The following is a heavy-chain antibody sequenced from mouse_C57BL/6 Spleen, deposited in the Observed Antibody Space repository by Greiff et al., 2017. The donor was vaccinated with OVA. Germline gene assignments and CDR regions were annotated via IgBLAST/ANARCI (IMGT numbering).Heavy chain of an antibody. CDR1: GFTFSDYG. Sequence: EVQLVESGGGLVKPGGSLKLSCAASGFTFSDYGMHWVRQAPEKGLEWVAYISSGSSTIYYADTVKGRFTISRDNAKNTLFLQMTRLRSEDTAMYYCARSFITTVMDYWGQGTSVTVSS. J-gene: IGHJ4*01. V-gene: IGHV5-17*01. D-gene: IGHD1-1*01. CDR2: ISSGSSTI. CDR3: ARSFITTVMDY.